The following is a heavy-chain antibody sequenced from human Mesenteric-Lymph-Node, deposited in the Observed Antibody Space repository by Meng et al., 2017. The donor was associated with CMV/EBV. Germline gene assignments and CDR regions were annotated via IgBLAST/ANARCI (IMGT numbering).Heavy chain of an antibody. CDR1: GFTFSRHG. Sequence: GGSLRLSCAASGFTFSRHGMHWVRQAPGKGLEWVAVIWYDGSNKYYADSVKGRITISRDNSKNTLYLQMNSLRAEDTAVYYCAKDLIRATWEYSSSWYDDAFDIWGQGTMVTVSS. D-gene: IGHD6-13*01. CDR3: AKDLIRATWEYSSSWYDDAFDI. CDR2: IWYDGSNK. V-gene: IGHV3-33*06. J-gene: IGHJ3*02.